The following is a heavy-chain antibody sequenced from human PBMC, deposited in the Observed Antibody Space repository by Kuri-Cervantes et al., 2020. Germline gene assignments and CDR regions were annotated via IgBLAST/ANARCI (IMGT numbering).Heavy chain of an antibody. CDR3: ARSFGWPGALDY. D-gene: IGHD6-19*01. CDR2: VYYSGAT. J-gene: IGHJ4*02. V-gene: IGHV4-39*01. CDR1: GGSISSSSYY. Sequence: SETLSLTCTVSGGSISSSSYYWGWIRQPPGKGLEWIGNVYYSGATYYNPSLKSRVTISVHTSKNQFSLKLSSVTAADTAVYYCARSFGWPGALDYWGQGTLVTVSS.